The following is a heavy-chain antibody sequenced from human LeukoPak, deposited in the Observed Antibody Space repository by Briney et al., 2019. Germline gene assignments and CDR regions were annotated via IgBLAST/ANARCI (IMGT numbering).Heavy chain of an antibody. J-gene: IGHJ4*02. CDR1: GFTFSKYW. D-gene: IGHD6-19*01. CDR2: INTDGTVT. V-gene: IGHV3-74*01. CDR3: ATKQWLAPPPDS. Sequence: PGGFLRLSCAASGFTFSKYWMLWVRQAPGKGLESVSRINTDGTVTTYPDSVKGRFTVSRDNADNTMFLQMNSVRDEDTAVYYCATKQWLAPPPDSWGQGTPVTVSS.